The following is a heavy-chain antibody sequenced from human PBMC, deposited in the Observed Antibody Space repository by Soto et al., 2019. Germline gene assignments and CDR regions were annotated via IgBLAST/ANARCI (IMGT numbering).Heavy chain of an antibody. CDR2: INPNSGGT. CDR3: ARPTYRGYGYDFDY. CDR1: GYTFTGYY. D-gene: IGHD5-12*01. V-gene: IGHV1-2*02. J-gene: IGHJ4*02. Sequence: ASVKFSCKASGYTFTGYYMHWVRQAPGQGLEWMGWINPNSGGTNYAQKFQGRITMTRDTSISTAYIELSRLRSDDTAVYFWARPTYRGYGYDFDYWGQGTLVTVSS.